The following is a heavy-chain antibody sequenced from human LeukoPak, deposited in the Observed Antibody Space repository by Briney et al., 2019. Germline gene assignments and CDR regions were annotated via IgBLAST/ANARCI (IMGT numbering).Heavy chain of an antibody. CDR2: ISGSGGST. D-gene: IGHD1-1*01. CDR1: GFTFSSYA. J-gene: IGHJ4*02. Sequence: GSLRLSCAASGFTFSSYAMSWVRQAPGKGLEWVSAISGSGGSTYYADSVKGRFTISRDNSKNTLYLQMNSLRAEDTAVYYCAKGQLVLYGLYPLDYWGQGTLVTVSS. V-gene: IGHV3-23*01. CDR3: AKGQLVLYGLYPLDY.